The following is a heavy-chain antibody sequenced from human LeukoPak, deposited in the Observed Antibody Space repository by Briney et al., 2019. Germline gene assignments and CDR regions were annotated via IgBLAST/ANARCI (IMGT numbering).Heavy chain of an antibody. Sequence: SQTLSLTCAVSGGSISSGGYSWSWIRQPPGKGLEWIGYISYSGNTYYSPSPKSRVTISVDTSKNQFSLKLTSVTPADTAVYYCARGDKRVTFGGVSVPFDYWGQGTLVIVSS. J-gene: IGHJ4*02. CDR2: ISYSGNT. V-gene: IGHV4-30-4*07. CDR3: ARGDKRVTFGGVSVPFDY. D-gene: IGHD3-16*02. CDR1: GGSISSGGYS.